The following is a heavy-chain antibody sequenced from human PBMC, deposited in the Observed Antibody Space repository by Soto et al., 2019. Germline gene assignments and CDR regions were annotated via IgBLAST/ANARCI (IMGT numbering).Heavy chain of an antibody. V-gene: IGHV3-73*02. Sequence: EVQLVQSGGGLVQPGGSLKLSCAASGFTFSGSAMHWVRQASGKGLEWVGRIRTRPNNYATIYSASVRGRFTISRDDSKNTVYLQMDSLKTEDTAVYYCTRTEDPYGYPEAFDYWGQGTLVTVAS. CDR3: TRTEDPYGYPEAFDY. CDR2: IRTRPNNYAT. D-gene: IGHD4-17*01. J-gene: IGHJ4*02. CDR1: GFTFSGSA.